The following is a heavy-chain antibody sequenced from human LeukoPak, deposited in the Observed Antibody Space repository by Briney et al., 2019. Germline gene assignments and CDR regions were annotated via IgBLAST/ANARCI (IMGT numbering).Heavy chain of an antibody. J-gene: IGHJ6*02. Sequence: SQTLSLTCAVSGGSISSGGYSWSWIRQPPGKGLEWIGYIYHSGSTYYNPSLKSRVTISVDRSKNQFPLKLSSVTAADTAVYYCARSPYYYYYGMDVWGQGTTVTVSS. CDR3: ARSPYYYYYGMDV. CDR1: GGSISSGGYS. CDR2: IYHSGST. V-gene: IGHV4-30-2*01.